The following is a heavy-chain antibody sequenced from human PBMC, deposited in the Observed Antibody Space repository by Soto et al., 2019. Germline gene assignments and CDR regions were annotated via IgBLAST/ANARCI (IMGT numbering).Heavy chain of an antibody. J-gene: IGHJ4*02. CDR2: IYRTGST. CDR3: ASRDPGTSVDY. CDR1: GGSFTSNNW. Sequence: KTSETLSLTCAVSGGSFTSNNWWTWVRQPPGQGLEWIGEIYRTGSTNYNPSLKSRVTISLDKSENQFSLKVTSLTAADTAVYYCASRDPGTSVDYWGQGTLVPASS. V-gene: IGHV4-4*02. D-gene: IGHD1-7*01.